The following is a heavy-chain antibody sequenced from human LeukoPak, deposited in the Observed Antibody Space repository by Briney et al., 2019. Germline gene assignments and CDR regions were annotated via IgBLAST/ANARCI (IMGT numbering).Heavy chain of an antibody. V-gene: IGHV5-51*01. CDR3: ARRDSSGWYYFDY. CDR1: GYSFTSYW. J-gene: IGHJ4*02. Sequence: GESLKISCKGSGYSFTSYWIGWVRQMPGKGLEWTGIIYPGDSDTRYSPSFQGQVTISAVKSISTAYLQWSSLKASDTAMYYRARRDSSGWYYFDYWGQGTLVTVSS. D-gene: IGHD6-19*01. CDR2: IYPGDSDT.